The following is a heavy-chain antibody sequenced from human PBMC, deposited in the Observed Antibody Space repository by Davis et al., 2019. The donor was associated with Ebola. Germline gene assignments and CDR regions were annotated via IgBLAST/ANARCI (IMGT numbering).Heavy chain of an antibody. CDR1: GFTFSSYG. V-gene: IGHV3-30*02. CDR3: AKDILYSGSFFDY. D-gene: IGHD1-26*01. J-gene: IGHJ4*02. Sequence: GESLKISCAASGFTFSSYGVHWVRQAPGKGLEWVAVIWYDGSNKYYADSVKGRFTISRDNSKNTLYLQMNSLRAEDTAVYYCAKDILYSGSFFDYWGQGTLVTVSS. CDR2: IWYDGSNK.